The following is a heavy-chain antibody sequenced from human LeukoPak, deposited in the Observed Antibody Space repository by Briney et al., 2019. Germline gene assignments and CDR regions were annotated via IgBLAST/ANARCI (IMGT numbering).Heavy chain of an antibody. CDR3: ARGREYGSGTIRAFDI. CDR2: ISSSSSTI. V-gene: IGHV3-48*02. J-gene: IGHJ3*02. D-gene: IGHD3-10*01. Sequence: GGSLRLSCAASGFTFSSFRMNWVRQAPGKGLEGISDISSSSSTIYYADSVKGRFTISRDNAKNSLYLQMNSLRDEDTAVYYCARGREYGSGTIRAFDIWGQGTMVTVSS. CDR1: GFTFSSFR.